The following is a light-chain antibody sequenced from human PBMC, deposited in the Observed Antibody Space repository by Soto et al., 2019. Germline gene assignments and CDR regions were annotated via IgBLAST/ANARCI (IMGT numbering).Light chain of an antibody. CDR3: QQYNNWPPWT. J-gene: IGKJ1*01. Sequence: IVTTQSPATLSVSPGERATLSCRASQSVSSNLAWYQQKPGQAPRLLIYGASNRATGVPARFSGSGSGTKFTLTISSLQSEDFAVYYCQQYNNWPPWTFGQGTKVDIK. V-gene: IGKV3-15*01. CDR1: QSVSSN. CDR2: GAS.